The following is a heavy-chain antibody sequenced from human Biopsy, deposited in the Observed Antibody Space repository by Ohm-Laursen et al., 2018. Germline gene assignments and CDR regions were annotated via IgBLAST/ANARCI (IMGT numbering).Heavy chain of an antibody. CDR2: TYYSGST. V-gene: IGHV4-59*01. J-gene: IGHJ6*02. Sequence: SETLSLTCTVSGGSISRDYWAWIRHPPGKGLQWIGYTYYSGSTNYNPSLNSRVTIAVDTSKNQFSLRLTSVTAADTAVYYCVRSNYHYYGFDVWGQGTTVTVSS. CDR3: VRSNYHYYGFDV. CDR1: GGSISRDY.